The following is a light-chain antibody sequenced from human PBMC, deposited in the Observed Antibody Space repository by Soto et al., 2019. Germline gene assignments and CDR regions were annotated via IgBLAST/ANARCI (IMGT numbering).Light chain of an antibody. Sequence: EIVLTQSPGTLSLSPGERATLSCRASQSVSSSYLAWYQQKPGQAPRLLIYGASSRATGIPDRFSGSGSGTDFTLTISRLEPEDSAVYYCQQYGGSPPTFGGGTKVDIK. CDR2: GAS. CDR1: QSVSSSY. V-gene: IGKV3-20*01. J-gene: IGKJ4*01. CDR3: QQYGGSPPT.